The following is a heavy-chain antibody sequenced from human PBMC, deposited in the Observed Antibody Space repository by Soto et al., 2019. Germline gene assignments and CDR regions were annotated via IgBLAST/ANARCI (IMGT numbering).Heavy chain of an antibody. CDR2: IDTSGTKI. CDR1: GYTFSDYY. V-gene: IGHV3-11*01. CDR3: ASHYDMWSGYLSPVDY. D-gene: IGHD3-3*01. J-gene: IGHJ4*02. Sequence: QVQLVESGGDLVKPGGSLRLSCAASGYTFSDYYMSWIRQAPGKGLEWISYIDTSGTKIYYADSVKGRFTITRYNAKNSLYLEMSSLREEDTAVYYCASHYDMWSGYLSPVDYWGQGTLVTVSS.